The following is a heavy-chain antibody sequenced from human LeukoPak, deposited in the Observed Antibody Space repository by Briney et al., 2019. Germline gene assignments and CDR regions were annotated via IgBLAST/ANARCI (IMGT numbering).Heavy chain of an antibody. CDR1: GFTFSNFV. CDR3: AAAKGFGEPYSFDY. J-gene: IGHJ4*02. Sequence: SVKVSCKASGFTFSNFVMQWVRQARGQRLEWIGWIVVGSGNTNYAHRFLERLTLTTDMSTSTAYMELRSLRSEDTAVYYCAAAKGFGEPYSFDYWGQGTLVTVSS. D-gene: IGHD3-10*01. CDR2: IVVGSGNT. V-gene: IGHV1-58*02.